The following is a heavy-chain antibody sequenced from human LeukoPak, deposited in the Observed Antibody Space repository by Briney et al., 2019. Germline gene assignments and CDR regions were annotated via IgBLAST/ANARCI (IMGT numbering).Heavy chain of an antibody. J-gene: IGHJ3*02. CDR3: ARGVTYYCGSGSYEDAFDI. V-gene: IGHV1-8*03. D-gene: IGHD3-10*01. CDR1: GYTFTSYD. Sequence: ASVKVSCKASGYTFTSYDINWVRQATGQGLEWMGWMNPNSGNTGYAQKFQGRVTITRNTSISTAYMELSSLRSEDTAVYYCARGVTYYCGSGSYEDAFDIWGQGTMVTVSS. CDR2: MNPNSGNT.